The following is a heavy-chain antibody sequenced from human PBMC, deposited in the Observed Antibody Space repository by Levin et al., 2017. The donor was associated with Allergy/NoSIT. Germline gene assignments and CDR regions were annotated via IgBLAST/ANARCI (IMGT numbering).Heavy chain of an antibody. CDR3: ARHNKKPDNWFDP. CDR2: IYYSGST. V-gene: IGHV4-39*01. J-gene: IGHJ5*02. D-gene: IGHD2/OR15-2a*01. Sequence: SETLSLTCTVSGGSISSSSYYWGWIRQPPGKGLEWIGSIYYSGSTYYNPSLKSRVTISVDTSKNQFSLKLSSVTAADTAVYYCARHNKKPDNWFDPWGQGTLVTVSS. CDR1: GGSISSSSYY.